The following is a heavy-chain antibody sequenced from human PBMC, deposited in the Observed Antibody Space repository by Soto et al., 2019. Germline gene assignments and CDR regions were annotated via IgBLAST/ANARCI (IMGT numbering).Heavy chain of an antibody. CDR3: ASWSGTIFGVVIRFAFDI. CDR2: IYHSGST. V-gene: IGHV4-30-2*01. J-gene: IGHJ3*02. Sequence: QATGKGLEWIGYIYHSGSTYYNPSLKSRVTISVDRSKNQFSLKLSSVTAADTAVYYCASWSGTIFGVVIRFAFDIWCQCKMVT. D-gene: IGHD3-3*01.